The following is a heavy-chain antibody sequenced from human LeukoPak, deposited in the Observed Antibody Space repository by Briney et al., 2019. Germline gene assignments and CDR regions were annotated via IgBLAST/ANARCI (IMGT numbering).Heavy chain of an antibody. D-gene: IGHD3-10*01. Sequence: ASVKVSCKASGYTFTSYGISWVRQAPGQGLEWMGWINPNSGGTNYAQKFQGRVTMTRDTSISTAYMELSRLRSDDTAVYYCARIPNGESMVRGDYWGQGTLVTVSS. J-gene: IGHJ4*02. CDR3: ARIPNGESMVRGDY. CDR1: GYTFTSYG. CDR2: INPNSGGT. V-gene: IGHV1-2*02.